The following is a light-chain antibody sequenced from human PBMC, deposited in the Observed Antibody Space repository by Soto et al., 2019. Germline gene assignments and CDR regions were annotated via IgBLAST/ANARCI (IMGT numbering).Light chain of an antibody. J-gene: IGKJ1*01. Sequence: IHLTHAPSSLSASIGDIVTITFRASQGISSSLAWYQQEPGKAPKLLIYEASPSQSGVPSRFRGRASGTDFPLTIRGLQPEDFATYSCHHYRRSATFRQRTKV. CDR2: EAS. CDR3: HHYRRSAT. CDR1: QGISSS. V-gene: IGKV1-9*01.